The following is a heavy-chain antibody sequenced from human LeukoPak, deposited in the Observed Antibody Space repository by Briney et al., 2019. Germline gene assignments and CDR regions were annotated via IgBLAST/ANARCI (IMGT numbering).Heavy chain of an antibody. J-gene: IGHJ5*02. D-gene: IGHD1-26*01. Sequence: ASVKVSCKASGYTFTSYGISWVRQAPGQGLEGMGWISAYNGNTNYAQKLQGRVTMTTDTSTSAAYMELRSLRSDDTAVYYCARDSPYSGSSYWFDPWGQGTLVTVSS. CDR3: ARDSPYSGSSYWFDP. CDR2: ISAYNGNT. V-gene: IGHV1-18*01. CDR1: GYTFTSYG.